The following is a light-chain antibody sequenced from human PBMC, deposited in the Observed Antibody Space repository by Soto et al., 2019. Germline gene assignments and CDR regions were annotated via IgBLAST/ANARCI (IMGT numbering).Light chain of an antibody. J-gene: IGKJ4*01. V-gene: IGKV4-1*01. Sequence: DILMTQSPDSLAVSLGEGATINCKSSQSVLFSSNNKNYLAWYQQRPGQPPKLLIYWASTRESGVPDRFSGSASATDFTLTISSLQAEDVAVYYCQQYYSSPLTFGGGTK. CDR1: QSVLFSSNNKNY. CDR2: WAS. CDR3: QQYYSSPLT.